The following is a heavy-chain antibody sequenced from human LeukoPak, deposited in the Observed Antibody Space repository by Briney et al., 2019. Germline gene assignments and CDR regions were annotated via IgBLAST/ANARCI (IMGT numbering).Heavy chain of an antibody. CDR3: ARGYSGYDWGYYFDY. Sequence: PGGSLRLSCAASGFIFRSYWMSWVRQAPGKGLEWVANIKRDGTEKYYVDSVKGRFTISRDNAKNSLYLQMNSLRAEDTAVYHYARGYSGYDWGYYFDYWGQGTLVTVSS. V-gene: IGHV3-7*04. D-gene: IGHD5-12*01. CDR1: GFIFRSYW. CDR2: IKRDGTEK. J-gene: IGHJ4*02.